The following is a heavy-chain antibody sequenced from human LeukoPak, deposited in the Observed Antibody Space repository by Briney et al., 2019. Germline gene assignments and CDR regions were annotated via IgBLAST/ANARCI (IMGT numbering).Heavy chain of an antibody. V-gene: IGHV3-21*01. D-gene: IGHD3-10*01. CDR3: AKTQYYYGSGSYYLIDY. CDR2: ISSSSSYI. CDR1: GFTFSSYW. Sequence: NPGGSLRLSCAASGFTFSSYWMSWVRQAPGKGLEWVSSISSSSSYIYYADSVKGRFTISRDNAKNSLYLQMNSLRAEDTAVYYCAKTQYYYGSGSYYLIDYWGQGTLVTVSS. J-gene: IGHJ4*02.